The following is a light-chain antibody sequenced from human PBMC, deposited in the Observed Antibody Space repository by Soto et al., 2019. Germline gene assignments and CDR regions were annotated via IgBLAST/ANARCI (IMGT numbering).Light chain of an antibody. Sequence: EFVLTQSPGTLSLSPGERATLSCRASESVSNKFLAWYQQKPGQAPRLLICGASSRAPGIPDRFTGSGSGADFTLTISRLEPDDFAVYYCQQYASSLSFTFGPGTKVEIK. CDR3: QQYASSLSFT. CDR1: ESVSNKF. CDR2: GAS. J-gene: IGKJ3*01. V-gene: IGKV3-20*01.